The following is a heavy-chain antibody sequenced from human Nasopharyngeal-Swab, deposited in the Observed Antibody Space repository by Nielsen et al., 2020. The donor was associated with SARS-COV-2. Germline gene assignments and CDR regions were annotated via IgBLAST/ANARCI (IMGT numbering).Heavy chain of an antibody. CDR2: IYYSGST. J-gene: IGHJ5*02. V-gene: IGHV4-31*03. CDR3: ARVVWGDYDILTGYYTGWGDP. CDR1: GGSISSGGYY. D-gene: IGHD3-9*01. Sequence: SETLSLTCTVSGGSISSGGYYWSWIRQHPGKGLEWIGYIYYSGSTYYNPSLKSRVTISVETSKNQFSLKLRSVTAADTAVYYCARVVWGDYDILTGYYTGWGDPWGQGTLVTVSS.